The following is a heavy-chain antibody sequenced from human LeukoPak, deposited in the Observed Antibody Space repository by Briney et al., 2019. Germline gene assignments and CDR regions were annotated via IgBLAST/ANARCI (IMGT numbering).Heavy chain of an antibody. CDR3: ARLMVRGVIICSPYYFDY. V-gene: IGHV3-11*01. Sequence: GGSLRLSCAASGFTFSDYYMSWIRQAPGKGLEWVSYISSSGSTIYYADSVKGRFTISRDNAKNSLYLQMNSLRAEDTAVYYCARLMVRGVIICSPYYFDYWGPGTLVTVSS. CDR1: GFTFSDYY. D-gene: IGHD3-10*01. J-gene: IGHJ4*02. CDR2: ISSSGSTI.